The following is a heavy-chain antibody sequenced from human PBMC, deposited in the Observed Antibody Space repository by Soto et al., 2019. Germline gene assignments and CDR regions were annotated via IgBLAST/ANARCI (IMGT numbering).Heavy chain of an antibody. V-gene: IGHV1-69*13. CDR3: ASGRYFDWTLDY. J-gene: IGHJ4*02. Sequence: ASVKVSCKASGGTFSSYAISWVRQAPGQRLEWMGWIIAIFGTANYSQKFQGRVTITADASTSTAYMELSSLRSEDTAVYYCASGRYFDWTLDYWGQGTLVTVSS. CDR1: GGTFSSYA. CDR2: IIAIFGTA. D-gene: IGHD3-9*01.